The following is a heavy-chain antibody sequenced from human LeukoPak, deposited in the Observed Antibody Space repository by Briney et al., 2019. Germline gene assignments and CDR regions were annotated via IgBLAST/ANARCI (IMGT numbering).Heavy chain of an antibody. CDR1: GLTFTSYW. Sequence: GGSLRLSCAASGLTFTSYWMRWVRQVAGKGLVWVARINGDASNTTYADSVKGRFTISRDNAKNTLYLQMNSLRVDDTAVYYCARAMPHDNWFDPWGQGSLVPVSS. J-gene: IGHJ5*02. CDR2: INGDASNT. D-gene: IGHD2-2*01. CDR3: ARAMPHDNWFDP. V-gene: IGHV3-74*03.